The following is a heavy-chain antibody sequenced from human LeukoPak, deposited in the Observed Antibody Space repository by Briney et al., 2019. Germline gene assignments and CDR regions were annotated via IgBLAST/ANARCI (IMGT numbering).Heavy chain of an antibody. CDR3: ASPSSGIAVAGTPHAFDI. CDR2: ISSSSSTI. CDR1: GFTFSSYS. J-gene: IGHJ3*02. Sequence: GGSLRLSCAASGFTFSSYSMNWVRQAPGKGLEWVSYISSSSSTIYYADSVKGRFTISRDNAKNSLYLQMNSLRAEDTAVYYCASPSSGIAVAGTPHAFDIWGQGTMVTVSS. V-gene: IGHV3-48*04. D-gene: IGHD6-19*01.